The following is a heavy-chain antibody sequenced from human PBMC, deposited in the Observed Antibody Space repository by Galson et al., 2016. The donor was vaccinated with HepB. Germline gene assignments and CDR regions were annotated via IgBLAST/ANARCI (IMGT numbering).Heavy chain of an antibody. J-gene: IGHJ6*02. CDR1: GFTFSSYA. V-gene: IGHV3-23*01. Sequence: SLRLSCAASGFTFSSYAMSWVRQAPGKGLEWVSGIRGSGGSTYYADSVEGRFTISRDNSKNTLYLQMKSLRAEDTAVYYFAKSLLGVTLVSYYYGMDVWGQGTTVTVSS. CDR3: AKSLLGVTLVSYYYGMDV. D-gene: IGHD2-21*02. CDR2: IRGSGGST.